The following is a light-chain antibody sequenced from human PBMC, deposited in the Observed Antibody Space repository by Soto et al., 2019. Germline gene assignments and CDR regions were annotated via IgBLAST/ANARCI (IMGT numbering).Light chain of an antibody. Sequence: QSALTQPPSAPGSPGQSVAISCTGTSSDVGGYNYVSWYQQHPGKATKLMIYEVNKRPSGVPDRSSGSKSVNTASRAVSGLQAEHEADYYCSSYAGSGNVFGTGTQLTVL. V-gene: IGLV2-8*01. CDR1: SSDVGGYNY. J-gene: IGLJ1*01. CDR2: EVN. CDR3: SSYAGSGNV.